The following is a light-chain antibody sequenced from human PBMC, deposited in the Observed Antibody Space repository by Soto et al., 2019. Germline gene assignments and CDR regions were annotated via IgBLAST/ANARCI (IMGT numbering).Light chain of an antibody. CDR1: QAIYHY. CDR3: QEFSAVPT. J-gene: IGKJ4*01. CDR2: AAS. V-gene: IGKV1-27*01. Sequence: DIQMTQSPSTLSASVGDRVTITCRASQAIYHYLAWYQQKPGKVPTLLISAASTVQSGVPSRFSGSESGTDFTLTISSLQPEDVATYYCQEFSAVPTFGRGTKVEI.